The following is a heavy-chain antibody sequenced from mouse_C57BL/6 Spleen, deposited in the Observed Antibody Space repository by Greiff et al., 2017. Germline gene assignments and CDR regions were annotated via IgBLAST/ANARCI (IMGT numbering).Heavy chain of an antibody. Sequence: VQRVESGAELAKPGASVKLSCKASGYTFTSYWMHWVKQRPGQGLEWIGYINPSSGYTKYNQKFKDKATLTADKSSSTAYMQLSSLTYEDSAVYYCARGSYGYFDVWGTGTTVTVSS. V-gene: IGHV1-7*01. CDR3: ARGSYGYFDV. D-gene: IGHD1-1*01. J-gene: IGHJ1*03. CDR1: GYTFTSYW. CDR2: INPSSGYT.